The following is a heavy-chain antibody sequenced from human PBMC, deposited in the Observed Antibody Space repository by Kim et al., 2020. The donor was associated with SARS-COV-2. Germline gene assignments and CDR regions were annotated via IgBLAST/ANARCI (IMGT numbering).Heavy chain of an antibody. D-gene: IGHD3-10*01. V-gene: IGHV4-31*02. Sequence: NTSLKSRVTISVDTSKNQFSLKLSSVPAADTAVYYCARVLYGSGRRIMDYWGQGTLVTVSS. J-gene: IGHJ4*02. CDR3: ARVLYGSGRRIMDY.